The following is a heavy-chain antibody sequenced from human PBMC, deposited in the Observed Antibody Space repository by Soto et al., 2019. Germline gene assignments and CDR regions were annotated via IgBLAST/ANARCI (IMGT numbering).Heavy chain of an antibody. J-gene: IGHJ3*02. V-gene: IGHV3-74*01. D-gene: IGHD2-15*01. Sequence: GSLRLSCAASGFTFSSSWMHWVRQAPGKGLVWVSRINSDGSSTNYADSVKGRFTISRDNAKNTLYLQMNSLRAEDAAVYYCARDRYCSGGSCLDAFDIWGQGTMVTVSS. CDR3: ARDRYCSGGSCLDAFDI. CDR2: INSDGSST. CDR1: GFTFSSSW.